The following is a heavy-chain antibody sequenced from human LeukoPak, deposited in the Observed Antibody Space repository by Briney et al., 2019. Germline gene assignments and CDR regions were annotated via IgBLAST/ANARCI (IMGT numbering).Heavy chain of an antibody. CDR3: ATHRGTYWDY. J-gene: IGHJ4*02. CDR1: GFTVSSNF. Sequence: GGSLRLSCAASGFTVSSNFMSWVRQAPGKGLEWVSVIHSGGSTCHADSVKGRFTISRDNSKNTLYLQMNGLRAEDTAVYYCATHRGTYWDYWGQGTLVTVSS. D-gene: IGHD1-26*01. V-gene: IGHV3-66*01. CDR2: IHSGGST.